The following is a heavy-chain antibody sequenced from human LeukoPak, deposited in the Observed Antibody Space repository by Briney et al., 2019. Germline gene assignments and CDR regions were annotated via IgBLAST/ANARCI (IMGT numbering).Heavy chain of an antibody. CDR3: ASDYYDSGAFGY. D-gene: IGHD3-22*01. J-gene: IGHJ4*02. CDR2: VNRISPSGGA. V-gene: IGHV4-34*01. Sequence: SETLSLTCAVSGGSFISNYRGWIRQAPGKGLEWIGEVNRISPSGGANYNPSLKSRVTISLDTSKNQFSLKLSSVTAADTAVYYCASDYYDSGAFGYXGQGTLVTVSS. CDR1: GGSFISNY.